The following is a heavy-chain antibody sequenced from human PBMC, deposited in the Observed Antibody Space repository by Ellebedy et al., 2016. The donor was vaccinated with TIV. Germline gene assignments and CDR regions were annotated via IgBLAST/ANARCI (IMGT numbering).Heavy chain of an antibody. Sequence: ASVKVSCKASGYIFASFGINWVRQAPGQGLEWIGAFLPMFGTATSAQKFQGRVTITADESMTTAYMDLSSLRSEDTAVYYCARARWATVARGVPFHYGMDVWGQGTTVTVSS. D-gene: IGHD3-10*01. J-gene: IGHJ6*02. V-gene: IGHV1-69*13. CDR1: GYIFASFG. CDR3: ARARWATVARGVPFHYGMDV. CDR2: FLPMFGTA.